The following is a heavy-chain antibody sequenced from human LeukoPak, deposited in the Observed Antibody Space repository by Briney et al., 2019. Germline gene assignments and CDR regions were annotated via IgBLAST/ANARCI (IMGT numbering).Heavy chain of an antibody. V-gene: IGHV3-66*01. D-gene: IGHD5-24*01. CDR3: AREGMATIYFDY. CDR1: GFSVSDNF. Sequence: GGSLRLSCAASGFSVSDNFMSWVRQAPGKGLEWISVIYSSGSTYFADSVKARFTISRDNSMNTLYLQMSSLRAEDTAVYYCAREGMATIYFDYWGRGTLVTVSS. CDR2: IYSSGST. J-gene: IGHJ4*02.